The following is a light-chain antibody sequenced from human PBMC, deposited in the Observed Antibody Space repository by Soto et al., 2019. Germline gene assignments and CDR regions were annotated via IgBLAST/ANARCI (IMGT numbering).Light chain of an antibody. V-gene: IGKV3-11*01. CDR2: DTS. CDR3: QQRRNWVS. Sequence: LTQSPAIVSLSPGERATLSCTASQTVDTYIAWYQQRPGQPPRLLLHDTSHRASGVPARFRGSGSGTDFTLTITSLEPEDFAVYFCQQRRNWVSFGPGTRV. CDR1: QTVDTY. J-gene: IGKJ3*01.